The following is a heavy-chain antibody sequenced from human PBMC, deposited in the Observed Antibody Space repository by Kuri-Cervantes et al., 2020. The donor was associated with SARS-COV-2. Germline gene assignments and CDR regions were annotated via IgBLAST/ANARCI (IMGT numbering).Heavy chain of an antibody. D-gene: IGHD3-16*01. CDR2: IKSKTDGGTT. CDR3: TTVPYYDYVSGAFDI. V-gene: IGHV3-15*01. J-gene: IGHJ3*02. CDR1: GFTFSTFV. Sequence: GESLKISCAASGFTFSTFVVSWVRQAPGKGLEWAGRIKSKTDGGTTDYAAPVKGRFTIPRDDSKNTLYLQMNSLKTEDTAVYYCTTVPYYDYVSGAFDIWGQGTMVTVSS.